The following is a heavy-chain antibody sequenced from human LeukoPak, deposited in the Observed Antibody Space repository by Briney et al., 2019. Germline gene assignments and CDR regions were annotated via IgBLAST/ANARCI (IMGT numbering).Heavy chain of an antibody. D-gene: IGHD6-13*01. J-gene: IGHJ3*02. CDR1: GGSISSYY. V-gene: IGHV4-59*08. Sequence: SETLXXTCTVSGGSISSYYWSWIRQPPGKGXEWIGYIYYSGSTNYNPSLKGRVTISVDTSKNQFSLKLSSVTAADTAVYYCARHMARYSSSWDEAFDIWGQGTMVTVSS. CDR3: ARHMARYSSSWDEAFDI. CDR2: IYYSGST.